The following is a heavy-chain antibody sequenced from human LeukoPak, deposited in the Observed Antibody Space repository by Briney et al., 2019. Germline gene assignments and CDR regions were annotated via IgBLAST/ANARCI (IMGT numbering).Heavy chain of an antibody. CDR2: ISSGGFNT. D-gene: IGHD2-15*01. V-gene: IGHV3-23*01. J-gene: IGHJ4*02. CDR3: AGGSDGGSPSY. CDR1: GSTFSSYA. Sequence: GGSLRLSCAASGSTFSSYAMSWVRQAPGKGLEWVSAISSGGFNTFYADSVKGRFTISRDNSKNTLYLQMNSLRAEDTAVYYCAGGSDGGSPSYWGQGTLVTVSS.